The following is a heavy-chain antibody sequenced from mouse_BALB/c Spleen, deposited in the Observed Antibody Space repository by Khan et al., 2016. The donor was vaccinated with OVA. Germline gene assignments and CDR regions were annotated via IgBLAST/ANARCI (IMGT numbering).Heavy chain of an antibody. CDR3: ARSYGNYVEYFDV. D-gene: IGHD2-1*01. CDR1: GFSLTSYG. V-gene: IGHV2-9*02. Sequence: QVQLKQSGPGLVAPSQSLSITCTVSGFSLTSYGVHWVRQPPGKGLEWLGIIWAGGSTNYNSDLMSRLGISKDNAKSQVVLKMNSLQTDDTAMYYCARSYGNYVEYFDVWGAGTTVTVSS. CDR2: IWAGGST. J-gene: IGHJ1*01.